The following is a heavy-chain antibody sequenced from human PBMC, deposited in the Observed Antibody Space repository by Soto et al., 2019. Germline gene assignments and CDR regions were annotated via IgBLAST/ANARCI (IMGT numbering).Heavy chain of an antibody. J-gene: IGHJ4*02. CDR3: ASFSRGPIQLWLFDF. CDR2: ISYDGSNK. CDR1: GFTFSSYA. D-gene: IGHD5-18*01. Sequence: GGSLRLSCAASGFTFSSYAMHWVRQAPGKGMEWVAFISYDGSNKYYADSVKGRFPISRDNSKNTLYLQLNSLRSEYTAVYYCASFSRGPIQLWLFDFWVQGTLVTVSS. V-gene: IGHV3-30-3*01.